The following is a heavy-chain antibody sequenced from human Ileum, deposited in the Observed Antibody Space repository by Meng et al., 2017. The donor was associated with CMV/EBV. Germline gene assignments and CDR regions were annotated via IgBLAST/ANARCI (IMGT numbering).Heavy chain of an antibody. D-gene: IGHD3-22*01. Sequence: SFKASGGTFSSYAISWVRQAPGQGLEWMGGIIPIFGTANYAQKFQGRVTITTDESTSTAYMELSSLRSEDTAVYYCARGDDSGPPDCWGQGTLVTVSS. CDR3: ARGDDSGPPDC. CDR2: IIPIFGTA. V-gene: IGHV1-69*05. CDR1: GGTFSSYA. J-gene: IGHJ4*02.